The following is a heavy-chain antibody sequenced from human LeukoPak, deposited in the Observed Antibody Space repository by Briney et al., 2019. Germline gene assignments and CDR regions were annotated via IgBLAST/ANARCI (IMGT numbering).Heavy chain of an antibody. J-gene: IGHJ6*02. CDR2: TYYRSKWYN. CDR3: ARGKGPREYSSSWYSDYYYGMDV. V-gene: IGHV6-1*01. D-gene: IGHD6-13*01. CDR1: GDSVSSNRAA. Sequence: SQTLSLTCAISGDSVSSNRAAWNWIRQSPSRGLEWLGRTYYRSKWYNDYAVSVKSRITINPDTSKNQFSLQLNSVTPEDTAVYYCARGKGPREYSSSWYSDYYYGMDVWGQGTTVTVSS.